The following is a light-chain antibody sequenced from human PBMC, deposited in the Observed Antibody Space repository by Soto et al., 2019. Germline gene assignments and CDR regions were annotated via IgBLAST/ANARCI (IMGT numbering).Light chain of an antibody. J-gene: IGKJ2*01. CDR1: QSVSSNY. Sequence: EIVLTQSPGTLSLSPGERATLSCRASQSVSSNYLAWYQQKPGQAPSLLIYGASYRATGSPDRFSGSGSGXXXXLXISXLEPEDFAVYYCQQYGTSPYTFGQGTKLEIK. V-gene: IGKV3-20*01. CDR3: QQYGTSPYT. CDR2: GAS.